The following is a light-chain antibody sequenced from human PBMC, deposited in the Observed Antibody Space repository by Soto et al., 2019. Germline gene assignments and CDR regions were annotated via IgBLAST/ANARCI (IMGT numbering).Light chain of an antibody. CDR3: QHLHNYPPT. CDR1: QGISSD. V-gene: IGKV1-9*01. J-gene: IGKJ4*01. CDR2: DAS. Sequence: DIQVTQSPSFMSASVGDRVTITCRAGQGISSDLAWYQQKPGKAPNLLIYDASTLQSGVPSRFSGSGSGTEFTLTISSLQAEDFATYYCQHLHNYPPTFGGGTKVEIK.